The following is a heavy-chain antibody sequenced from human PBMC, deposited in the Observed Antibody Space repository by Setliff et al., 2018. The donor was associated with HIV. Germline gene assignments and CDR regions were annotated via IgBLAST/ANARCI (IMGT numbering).Heavy chain of an antibody. J-gene: IGHJ3*02. D-gene: IGHD4-4*01. V-gene: IGHV4-34*01. CDR1: GGSFSGYY. CDR3: ARGQTTTTLSTLRGRALDI. CDR2: INQSGIT. Sequence: SETLSLTCAVYGGSFSGYYWTWIRQCPGKGLEWIGEINQSGITNYNPSLKSRLTISVDTSKNQFSLRLTSVTAADTAIYFCARGQTTTTLSTLRGRALDIWGQGTMVTVSS.